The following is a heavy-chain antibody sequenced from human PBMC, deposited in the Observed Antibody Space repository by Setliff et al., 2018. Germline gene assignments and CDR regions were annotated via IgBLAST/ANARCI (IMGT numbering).Heavy chain of an antibody. Sequence: SETLSLTCAVSGYSINSDCFWGWIRQPPGKGLEWIGTISHSGSTSYNSSLKSRVTMSVDTPKNQFFLKLSSVTAADTAVYYCVRGFTIFGVVKLERWFDPWGQGTLVTVSS. CDR1: GYSINSDCF. CDR3: VRGFTIFGVVKLERWFDP. J-gene: IGHJ5*02. V-gene: IGHV4-38-2*01. CDR2: ISHSGST. D-gene: IGHD3-3*01.